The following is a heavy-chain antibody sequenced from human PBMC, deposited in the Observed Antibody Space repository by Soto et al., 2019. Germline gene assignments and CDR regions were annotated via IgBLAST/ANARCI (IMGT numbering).Heavy chain of an antibody. J-gene: IGHJ4*02. CDR3: ARDLDIVATIAGLGFDY. V-gene: IGHV3-7*01. D-gene: IGHD5-12*01. CDR1: GFTFSSYW. CDR2: IKQDGSEK. Sequence: EVQLVESGGGLVQPGGSLRLSCAASGFTFSSYWMSWVRQAPGKGLEWVANIKQDGSEKYYVDSVKGRFTISRDNAKNSLYLQMNSLSAEDTAVYYCARDLDIVATIAGLGFDYWGQGTLVTVSS.